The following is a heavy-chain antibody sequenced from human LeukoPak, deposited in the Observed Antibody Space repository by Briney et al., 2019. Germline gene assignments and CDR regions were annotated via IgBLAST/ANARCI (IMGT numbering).Heavy chain of an antibody. CDR2: MNPRNGNT. V-gene: IGHV1-8*01. CDR1: GFTFTNYD. CDR3: ARDRSSGWPNYDY. D-gene: IGHD6-19*01. J-gene: IGHJ4*02. Sequence: ASVKVSCKASGFTFTNYDINWVRQATGQGLEWIGWMNPRNGNTGYAQKLQGRVTMTTDTSTSTAYMELRSLRSDDTAVYYCARDRSSGWPNYDYWGQGTLVTVSS.